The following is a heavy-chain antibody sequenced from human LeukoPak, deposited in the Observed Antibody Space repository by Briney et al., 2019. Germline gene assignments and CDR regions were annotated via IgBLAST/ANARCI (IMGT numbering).Heavy chain of an antibody. CDR1: GGSFSGYY. V-gene: IGHV4-34*01. CDR3: ATENIVVVPAAAYNWFDP. CDR2: INHGGST. Sequence: SETLSLTCAVYGGSFSGYYWSWIRQPSGKGLEWIGEINHGGSTNYNPSLKSRVTISVDTSKNQFSLKLSSVTAADTAVYYCATENIVVVPAAAYNWFDPWGQGTLVTVSS. J-gene: IGHJ5*02. D-gene: IGHD2-2*01.